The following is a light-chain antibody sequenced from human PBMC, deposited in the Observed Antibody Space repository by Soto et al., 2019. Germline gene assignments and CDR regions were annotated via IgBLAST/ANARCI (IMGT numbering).Light chain of an antibody. J-gene: IGKJ3*01. CDR1: QSLVNSDGNTY. CDR2: KVS. CDR3: MQGSHPPGAT. V-gene: IGKV2-30*01. Sequence: DVEMTQSPLSLTVTLGQPASISCRSSQSLVNSDGNTYLHWFQQRPGQSPRRLIYKVSNRDSGVRDRFSGSGSGTDFTLKISRVEAEDVGVYYCMQGSHPPGATFGPGTKVEIK.